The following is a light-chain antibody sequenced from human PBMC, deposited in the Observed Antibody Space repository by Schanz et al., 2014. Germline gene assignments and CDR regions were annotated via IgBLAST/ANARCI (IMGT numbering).Light chain of an antibody. CDR3: CSYAGSSTWV. Sequence: QSALTQPPSASGSPGQSVTISCTGTSSDVGGYNLVSWYQQHPGKAPKLMIYEGSKRPSGVSNRISGSKSGNTASLTISGVQAEDEADYYCCSYAGSSTWVFGGGTKLTVL. J-gene: IGLJ3*02. V-gene: IGLV2-23*01. CDR2: EGS. CDR1: SSDVGGYNL.